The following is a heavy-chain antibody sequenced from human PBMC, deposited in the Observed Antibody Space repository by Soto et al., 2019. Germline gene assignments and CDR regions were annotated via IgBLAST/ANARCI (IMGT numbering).Heavy chain of an antibody. CDR2: IWYDGSNK. D-gene: IGHD2-2*02. V-gene: IGHV3-33*01. CDR1: GFTFSSYG. CDR3: ARDSRDIVVVPAAIWGLGGGYYGMDV. J-gene: IGHJ6*02. Sequence: GGSLRLSCAASGFTFSSYGMHWVRQAPGKGLEWVAVIWYDGSNKYYADSVKGRFTISRDNSKNTLYLQMNSLRAEDTAVYYCARDSRDIVVVPAAIWGLGGGYYGMDVWGQGTTVTVSS.